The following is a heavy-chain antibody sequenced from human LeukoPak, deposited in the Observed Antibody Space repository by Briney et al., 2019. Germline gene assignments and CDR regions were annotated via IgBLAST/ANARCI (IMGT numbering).Heavy chain of an antibody. V-gene: IGHV1-46*01. CDR2: INPSGGST. J-gene: IGHJ6*03. CDR1: AYTFTGYY. D-gene: IGHD3-3*01. CDR3: ARGRSPGRSSYYDFWSGYRPYYYYYMDV. Sequence: GASVKVSCKASAYTFTGYYIHWVRQAPGQGLEWMGIINPSGGSTSYTQKFQGRITMTRDTSTSTVYVELSSLRSEDTAVYYCARGRSPGRSSYYDFWSGYRPYYYYYMDVWGKGTTLTVSS.